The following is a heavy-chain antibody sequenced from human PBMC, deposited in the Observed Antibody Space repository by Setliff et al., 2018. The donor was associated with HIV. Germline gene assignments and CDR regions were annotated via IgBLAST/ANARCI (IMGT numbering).Heavy chain of an antibody. V-gene: IGHV1-3*01. Sequence: ASVKVSCKASGYTFTTYSLHWVRQAPGQSLEWMGWINVGNGDTKYSQELQGRITITRDTSANTAYMELSSLRSDDTAIYFCARGALLAVFDFDHWGHGTPVTVSS. J-gene: IGHJ4*01. CDR1: GYTFTTYS. CDR2: INVGNGDT. D-gene: IGHD3-10*01. CDR3: ARGALLAVFDFDH.